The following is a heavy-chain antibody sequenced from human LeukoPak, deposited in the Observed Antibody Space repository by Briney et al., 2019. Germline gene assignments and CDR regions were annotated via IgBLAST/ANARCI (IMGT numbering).Heavy chain of an antibody. CDR1: GVSIYSSTYY. D-gene: IGHD3-16*01. Sequence: SETLSLTCSASGVSIYSSTYYWSWIRQPPGKGLEWIGYIYYSGSTNYNLSLKSRVTISVDTSKNQFSLKLRSVTAADTAVYYCARGGGYYFDYWGQGTLVTVSS. CDR2: IYYSGST. V-gene: IGHV4-61*01. J-gene: IGHJ4*02. CDR3: ARGGGYYFDY.